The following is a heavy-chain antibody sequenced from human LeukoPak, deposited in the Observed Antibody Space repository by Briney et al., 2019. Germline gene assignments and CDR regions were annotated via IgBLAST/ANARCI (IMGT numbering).Heavy chain of an antibody. D-gene: IGHD3-22*01. Sequence: PSETLSLTCTVSGYSISSGYYWGWIRQPPGKGLEWIGSIYHSGSTYYNPSLKSRVTISVDTSKNQFSLKLSSVTAADTAVYCCARVPTYYYDSSGYYYFDYWGQGTLVTVSS. J-gene: IGHJ4*02. V-gene: IGHV4-38-2*02. CDR1: GYSISSGYY. CDR2: IYHSGST. CDR3: ARVPTYYYDSSGYYYFDY.